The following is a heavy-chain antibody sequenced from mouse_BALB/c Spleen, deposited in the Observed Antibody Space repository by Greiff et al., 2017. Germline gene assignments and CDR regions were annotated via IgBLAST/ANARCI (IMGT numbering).Heavy chain of an antibody. CDR1: GFTFSSYA. Sequence: EVKLMESGGGLVKPGGSLKLSCAASGFTFSSYAMSWVRQTPEKRLEWVATISSGGSYTYYPDSVKGRFTISRDNAKNTLYLQMSSLRSEDTAMYYCARPDYFDYWGQGTTLTVSS. CDR2: ISSGGSYT. J-gene: IGHJ2*01. V-gene: IGHV5-9-3*01. CDR3: ARPDYFDY.